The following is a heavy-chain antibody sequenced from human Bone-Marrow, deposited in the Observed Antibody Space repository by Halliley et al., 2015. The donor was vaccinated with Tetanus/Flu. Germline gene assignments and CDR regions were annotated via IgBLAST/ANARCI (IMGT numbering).Heavy chain of an antibody. CDR2: INPSGHT. CDR3: VRSRDGFYQNHDF. Sequence: EWVSGINPSGHTFYAGSGKGRFTISRDNAKNSVTLQMESLSAGDTAVYFCVRSRDGFYQNHDFWGQGTMVTVSS. J-gene: IGHJ4*02. V-gene: IGHV3-13*04. D-gene: IGHD3-22*01.